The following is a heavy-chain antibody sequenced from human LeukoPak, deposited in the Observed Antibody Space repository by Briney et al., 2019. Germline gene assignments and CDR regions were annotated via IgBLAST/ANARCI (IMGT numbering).Heavy chain of an antibody. CDR2: INHSGST. Sequence: SETLSLTCAVFGGSLNDYYWSWVRQPPGKGLEWFGEINHSGSTNYNPSLKSRVTISVDTSKNQFSLKLSSVTAADTAVYFCASLRQLRGFTVFDYWGQGTLVTVSS. CDR1: GGSLNDYY. D-gene: IGHD3-10*01. J-gene: IGHJ4*02. V-gene: IGHV4-34*01. CDR3: ASLRQLRGFTVFDY.